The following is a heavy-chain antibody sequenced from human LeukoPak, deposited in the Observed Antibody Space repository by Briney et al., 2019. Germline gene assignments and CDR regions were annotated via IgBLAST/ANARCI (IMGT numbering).Heavy chain of an antibody. CDR2: IDHTGDRT. J-gene: IGHJ5*02. CDR3: AKAGSISWYDH. V-gene: IGHV3-23*01. Sequence: GGSLRLSCAASGFTFSSYTMAWVRQAPGKGLEWISDIDHTGDRTYYRDSVKGQFTISRDNSKNTLYLQMNSLRVEDTTTYYCAKAGSISWYDHWGQGTLVTVS. CDR1: GFTFSSYT. D-gene: IGHD6-13*01.